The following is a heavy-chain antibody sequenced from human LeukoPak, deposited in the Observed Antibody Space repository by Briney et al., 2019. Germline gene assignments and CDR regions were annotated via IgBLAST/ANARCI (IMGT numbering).Heavy chain of an antibody. CDR3: ARLAHYGDYFDY. Sequence: GESLKISCKGSGYSFTSYWISWVRQMPGKGLEWMGGIDPGDSYTNYSPSFQGHVTISADKSISTAYLQWSSLKASDTAMYYCARLAHYGDYFDYWGQGTLVTVSS. CDR2: IDPGDSYT. V-gene: IGHV5-10-1*01. J-gene: IGHJ4*02. CDR1: GYSFTSYW. D-gene: IGHD4-17*01.